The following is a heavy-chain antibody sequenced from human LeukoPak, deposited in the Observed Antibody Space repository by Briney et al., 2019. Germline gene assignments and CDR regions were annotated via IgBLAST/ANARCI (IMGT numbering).Heavy chain of an antibody. CDR1: GYTFTNYG. CDR3: ARDSGYSSSWYATPQTPFDY. V-gene: IGHV1-3*01. CDR2: INAGNGNT. D-gene: IGHD6-13*01. Sequence: ASVKVSCKASGYTFTNYGITWVRQAPGQGLEWMGWINAGNGNTKYSQKFQGRVTITRDTSASTAYMELSSLRSEDTAVYYCARDSGYSSSWYATPQTPFDYWGQGTLVTVSS. J-gene: IGHJ4*02.